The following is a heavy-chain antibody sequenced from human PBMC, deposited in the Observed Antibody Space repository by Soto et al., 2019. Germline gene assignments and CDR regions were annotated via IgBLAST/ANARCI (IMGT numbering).Heavy chain of an antibody. CDR2: ISYSGNT. D-gene: IGHD2-15*01. V-gene: IGHV4-59*01. CDR1: GDSSSSYY. CDR3: ACVRGYRGSKIDY. J-gene: IGHJ4*02. Sequence: PSETLSLTCTISGDSSSSYYWSWIRQHPGKGLEWIGYISYSGNTNYNPSLKSRVTISIDTSKNQFSLKVTSVTAADPAVYYCACVRGYRGSKIDYWGQGAQVTVSS.